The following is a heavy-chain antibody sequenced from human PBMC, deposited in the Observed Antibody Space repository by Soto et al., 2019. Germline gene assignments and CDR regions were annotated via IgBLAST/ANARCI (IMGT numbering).Heavy chain of an antibody. CDR3: AVSSGTYARFDY. CDR2: IYYSGGS. V-gene: IGHV4-59*01. CDR1: GGSISSYY. D-gene: IGHD1-26*01. Sequence: SETLSLTCTVSGGSISSYYWSWIRQPPGKGLEWIGYIYYSGGSNYNPSLKSRVTLSLDASKKQLSLNLSSVTAADRAVYYCAVSSGTYARFDYWGQGTLVTVSS. J-gene: IGHJ4*02.